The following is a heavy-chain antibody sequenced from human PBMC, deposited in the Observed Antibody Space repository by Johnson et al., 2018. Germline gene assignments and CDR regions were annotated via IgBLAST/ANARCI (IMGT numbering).Heavy chain of an antibody. CDR3: AKSPHSPTGTELWAPAGADYYYDYGMDV. Sequence: VQLVQSGGGVVQPGRSLRLSCAASGFTFSSYGMHWVRQAPGKGLEWVAVIWYDGSNKYYADSVKGRFTIPRENSKNTLFLQMNRLRAEDTAVYYCAKSPHSPTGTELWAPAGADYYYDYGMDVWGQGTTVTVSS. J-gene: IGHJ6*02. D-gene: IGHD1-1*01. CDR2: IWYDGSNK. CDR1: GFTFSSYG. V-gene: IGHV3-33*06.